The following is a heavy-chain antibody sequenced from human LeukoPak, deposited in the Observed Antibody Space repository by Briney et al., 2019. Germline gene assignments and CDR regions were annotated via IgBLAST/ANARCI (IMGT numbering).Heavy chain of an antibody. Sequence: SGPTLVKPTQTLTLTCTFSGFSLSTRGVGVGWIRQPPGKALEWLALIYCNDDKRYSPSLKSRLTITKVTSKNQVVLTMTNMDPVDTATYYWAQRHYYDSSGGNWFDPWGRGTLATVSS. V-gene: IGHV2-5*01. J-gene: IGHJ5*02. CDR1: GFSLSTRGVG. CDR2: IYCNDDK. CDR3: AQRHYYDSSGGNWFDP. D-gene: IGHD3-22*01.